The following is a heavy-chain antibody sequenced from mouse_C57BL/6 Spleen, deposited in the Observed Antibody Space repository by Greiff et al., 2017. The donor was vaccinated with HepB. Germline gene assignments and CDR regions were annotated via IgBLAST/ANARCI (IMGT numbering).Heavy chain of an antibody. Sequence: ESGPGLVKPSQSLSLTCSVTGYSITSGYYWNWIRQFPGNKLEWMGYISYDGSNNYNPSLKNRISITRDTSKNQFFLKLNSVTTEDTATYYCAREALTGDFDYWGQGTTLTVSS. CDR3: AREALTGDFDY. D-gene: IGHD4-1*01. V-gene: IGHV3-6*01. CDR2: ISYDGSN. CDR1: GYSITSGYY. J-gene: IGHJ2*01.